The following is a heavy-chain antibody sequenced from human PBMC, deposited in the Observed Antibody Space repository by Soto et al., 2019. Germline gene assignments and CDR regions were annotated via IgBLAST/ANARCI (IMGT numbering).Heavy chain of an antibody. CDR1: GFTFSGYA. CDR3: ARQGGSSGIWYFDY. Sequence: QVHLVESGGGVVQPGRSLRLSCAASGFTFSGYAMHWVRQAPGKGLEWVAATSYDENYKYYADSVKGRFTISRDNSKNTLFLQRNSLRTEDTAVYYCARQGGSSGIWYFDYWGQGSLVTVSS. CDR2: TSYDENYK. D-gene: IGHD6-6*01. V-gene: IGHV3-30*04. J-gene: IGHJ4*02.